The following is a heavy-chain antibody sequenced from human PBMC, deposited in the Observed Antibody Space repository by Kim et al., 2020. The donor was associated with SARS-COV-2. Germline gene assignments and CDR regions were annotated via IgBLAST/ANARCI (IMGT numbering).Heavy chain of an antibody. D-gene: IGHD2-15*01. CDR1: GFTFNSYT. Sequence: GGSLRLSCAATGFTFNSYTMNWVRQAPGKGLEWVSCISSSSINIHYRDSVKGRFTISRDNAKNSLYLQMDDVRPEDTAVYFCARMVSRIYYYVMDDWGQGTTVTLS. J-gene: IGHJ6*02. CDR2: ISSSSINI. CDR3: ARMVSRIYYYVMDD. V-gene: IGHV3-21*06.